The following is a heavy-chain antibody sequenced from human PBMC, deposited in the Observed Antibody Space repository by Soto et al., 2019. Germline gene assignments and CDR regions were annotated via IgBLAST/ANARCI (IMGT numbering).Heavy chain of an antibody. D-gene: IGHD3-3*01. CDR3: AKNIRARFLGYFDY. Sequence: GGSLRLSCAASGFTFSSYAMSWVRQAPGKGLEWVSAISGSGGSTYYADSVKGRFTISRDNSKNTRYLQMNSLKAEDTAVYYCAKNIRARFLGYFDYWGQGTLVTVSS. CDR1: GFTFSSYA. J-gene: IGHJ4*02. V-gene: IGHV3-23*01. CDR2: ISGSGGST.